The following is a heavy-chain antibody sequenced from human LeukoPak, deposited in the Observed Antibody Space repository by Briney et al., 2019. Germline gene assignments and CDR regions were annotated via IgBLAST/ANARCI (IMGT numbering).Heavy chain of an antibody. CDR2: IRNDGSST. CDR1: GFTFSSYW. V-gene: IGHV3-74*01. Sequence: PGGSLRLSCAASGFTFSSYWMHWVRQAPGKGPVWVARIRNDGSSTDYADSVKGRFTISRDNAKNTLYLQMNSLRAEDTAVYYCAVEEGYYFDYWGQGTLVTVSS. J-gene: IGHJ4*02. CDR3: AVEEGYYFDY.